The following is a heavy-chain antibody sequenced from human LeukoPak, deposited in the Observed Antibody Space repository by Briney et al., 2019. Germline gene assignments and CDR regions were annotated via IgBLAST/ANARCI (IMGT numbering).Heavy chain of an antibody. J-gene: IGHJ4*02. CDR1: GYTFTSYA. CDR2: INAGNGNR. D-gene: IGHD2-2*01. V-gene: IGHV1-3*01. Sequence: ASVKVSCKASGYTFTSYAMHWVRQAPGQRLEWMGWINAGNGNRKYSQKFQGRVTFTRDTSASTAYMELSSLRSEDTAVYYCARYRYCTTTTCYAFDYWGQGTLVTVSS. CDR3: ARYRYCTTTTCYAFDY.